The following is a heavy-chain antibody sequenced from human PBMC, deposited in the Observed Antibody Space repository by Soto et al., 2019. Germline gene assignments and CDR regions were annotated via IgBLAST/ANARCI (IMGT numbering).Heavy chain of an antibody. CDR1: GFTFSSYA. Sequence: GGSLRLSCAASGFTFSSYAMSWVRQAPGKGLEWVSAISGSCGSTYYADSVKGRFTISRDNSKNTLYLQMNSLRAEDTAVYYCAKVCRGYDSNDAFDIWGQGTTVTVSS. V-gene: IGHV3-23*01. CDR2: ISGSCGST. CDR3: AKVCRGYDSNDAFDI. D-gene: IGHD5-12*01. J-gene: IGHJ3*02.